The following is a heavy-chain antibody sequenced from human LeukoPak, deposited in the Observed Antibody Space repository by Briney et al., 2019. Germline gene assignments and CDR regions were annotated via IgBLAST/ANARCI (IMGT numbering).Heavy chain of an antibody. CDR2: IYYSGST. CDR3: ARLLLSRFDP. Sequence: SETLSFTCTVSGGSISSYYWSWIRQPPGKGLEWIGYIYYSGSTNYNPSLKSRVTISVDTSKNQFSLKLSSVTAADTAVYYCARLLLSRFDPWGQGTLVTVSS. V-gene: IGHV4-59*01. D-gene: IGHD3-10*01. J-gene: IGHJ5*02. CDR1: GGSISSYY.